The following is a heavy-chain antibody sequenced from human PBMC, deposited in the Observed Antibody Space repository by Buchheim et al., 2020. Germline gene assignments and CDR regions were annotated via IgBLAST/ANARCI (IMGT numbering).Heavy chain of an antibody. J-gene: IGHJ4*02. D-gene: IGHD3-10*01. CDR1: AFTFSNAW. V-gene: IGHV3-15*01. Sequence: EVQLVESGGGLVQPGGSLRLSCAAPAFTFSNAWMSWVRQVPGKGLEWVGRVKSKIDGGTTDYAAPVKGRLTISRDDSKNTLYLQMNSLKSEDTAVYHCTTGSSWGQGTL. CDR2: VKSKIDGGTT. CDR3: TTGSS.